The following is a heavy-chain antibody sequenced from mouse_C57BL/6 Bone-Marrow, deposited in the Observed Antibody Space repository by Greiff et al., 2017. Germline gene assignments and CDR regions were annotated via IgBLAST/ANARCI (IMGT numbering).Heavy chain of an antibody. CDR2: IYPGDGDT. J-gene: IGHJ2*01. Sequence: VQLQQSGPELVKPGASVKISCKASGYAFSSSWMNWVKQRPGKGLEWIGRIYPGDGDTNYNGKFKGKATLTADKSSSTAYMQLSSLTSEDSAVYVCARTTVVGGDYWGQGTTLTVSS. CDR3: ARTTVVGGDY. V-gene: IGHV1-82*01. CDR1: GYAFSSSW. D-gene: IGHD1-1*01.